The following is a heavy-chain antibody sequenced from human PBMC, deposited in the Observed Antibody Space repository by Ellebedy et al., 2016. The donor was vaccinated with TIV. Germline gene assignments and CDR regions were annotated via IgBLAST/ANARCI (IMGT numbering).Heavy chain of an antibody. CDR3: ARAIYGASYL. V-gene: IGHV3-7*01. D-gene: IGHD4-17*01. CDR1: GFTFSSHV. CDR2: INEDGTKT. J-gene: IGHJ2*01. Sequence: GESLKISCAASGFTFSSHVMTWVRQAPGKGLEWVANINEDGTKTHYVDSVKGRFTISRDNAGNSLDLQMNSLGAEDTAVYYCARAIYGASYLWGRGTLVTVSS.